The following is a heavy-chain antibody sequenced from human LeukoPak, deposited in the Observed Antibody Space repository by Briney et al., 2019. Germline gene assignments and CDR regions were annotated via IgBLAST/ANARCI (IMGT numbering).Heavy chain of an antibody. Sequence: PSETLSLTCAVYGGTFSGYYWSWIRQPPGKRLEWVGESNDSGGTNYNPSLKSRVTISVDTSKNQFSLKLSSVTAADTAVYYCARYCSSTSCYDWFDPWGQGTLVTVSS. J-gene: IGHJ5*02. D-gene: IGHD2-2*01. CDR1: GGTFSGYY. CDR3: ARYCSSTSCYDWFDP. V-gene: IGHV4-34*01. CDR2: SNDSGGT.